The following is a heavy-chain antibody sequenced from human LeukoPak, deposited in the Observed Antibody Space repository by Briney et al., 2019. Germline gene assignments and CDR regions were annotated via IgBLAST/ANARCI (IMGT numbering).Heavy chain of an antibody. CDR2: NYSSGRN. CDR3: TRDLCGYNYGYSFHY. Sequence: PESLSLTCIVPGGSTSGYYWNWVRPPAGEGRGWIGHNYSSGRNNYSPSLKSRVTMSVDTSKHQFSLKLFSVTAAHTAVYYCTRDLCGYNYGYSFHYWGEGTLVTVSS. J-gene: IGHJ4*02. D-gene: IGHD5-18*01. CDR1: GGSTSGYY. V-gene: IGHV4-4*07.